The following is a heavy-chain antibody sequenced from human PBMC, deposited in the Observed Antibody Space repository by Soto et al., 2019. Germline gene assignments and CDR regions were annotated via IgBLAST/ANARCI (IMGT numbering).Heavy chain of an antibody. D-gene: IGHD2-15*01. CDR1: GFTFSSYS. CDR3: ARDRVVVAAGDAFDI. CDR2: ISSSSSYI. V-gene: IGHV3-21*01. Sequence: EVQLVESGGGLVKPGGSLRLSCAASGFTFSSYSMNWVRQAPGKGLEWVSSISSSSSYIYYADSVKGRFTISRDNAKNSLYLQMNSLRAEDTAVYYCARDRVVVAAGDAFDIWGQGTMVTVSS. J-gene: IGHJ3*02.